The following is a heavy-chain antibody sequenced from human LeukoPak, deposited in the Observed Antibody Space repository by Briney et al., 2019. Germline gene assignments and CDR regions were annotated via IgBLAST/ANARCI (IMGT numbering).Heavy chain of an antibody. CDR2: ISGSGGST. D-gene: IGHD3-10*01. J-gene: IGHJ4*02. V-gene: IGHV3-23*01. CDR3: AKRGSGSCFDY. Sequence: PGGSLRLSCAASGFTFSSYAMSWVRPAPGKGLEWVSAISGSGGSTYYADSVKGQFTLSRDNSKNTLYLQMNSLRAEDTAVYYCAKRGSGSCFDYWGQGTLVTVSS. CDR1: GFTFSSYA.